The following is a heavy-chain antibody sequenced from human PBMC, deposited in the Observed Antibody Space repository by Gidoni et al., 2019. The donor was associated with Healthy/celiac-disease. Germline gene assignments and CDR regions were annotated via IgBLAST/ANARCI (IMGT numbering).Heavy chain of an antibody. Sequence: QVQLVESGGGVVQPGRSLIPCCAASGFTFSSYGMHWVRNAPGKGLGWVAVIWYDGSNKYYADSVKGRFTISRDNSKNTLYLQMNSLRAEDTAVYYCARDRENAFDIWGQGTMVTVSS. CDR3: ARDRENAFDI. V-gene: IGHV3-33*01. CDR2: IWYDGSNK. CDR1: GFTFSSYG. D-gene: IGHD1-26*01. J-gene: IGHJ3*02.